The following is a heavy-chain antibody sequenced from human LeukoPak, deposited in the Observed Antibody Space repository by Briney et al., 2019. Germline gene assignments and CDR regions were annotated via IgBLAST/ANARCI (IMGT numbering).Heavy chain of an antibody. CDR2: FYTSGST. V-gene: IGHV4-61*02. J-gene: IGHJ4*02. CDR1: GGSISSGDYY. Sequence: SETLSLTCTVSGGSISSGDYYWSWVRQPAGEGLEWIGRFYTSGSTDYSPSLKSRVTISVDTSKNQFSLELNSVTAADPAVYYCARGGVLLWFGAHFDYWGQGTLVTVSS. CDR3: ARGGVLLWFGAHFDY. D-gene: IGHD3-10*01.